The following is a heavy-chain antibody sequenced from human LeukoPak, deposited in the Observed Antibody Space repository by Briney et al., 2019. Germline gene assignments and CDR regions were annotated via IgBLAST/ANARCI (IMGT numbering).Heavy chain of an antibody. D-gene: IGHD3-22*01. J-gene: IGHJ4*02. V-gene: IGHV3-23*01. CDR3: AKSDDSSGYYYEIDY. CDR1: GFTFSSYA. Sequence: PGGTLRLSCAASGFTFSSYAMSWVRQAPGKGLEWVSAISGSGGSTYYADSVKGRFTISRDNSKNTLYLQMNSLRAEDTAVYYCAKSDDSSGYYYEIDYWGQGTLVTVSS. CDR2: ISGSGGST.